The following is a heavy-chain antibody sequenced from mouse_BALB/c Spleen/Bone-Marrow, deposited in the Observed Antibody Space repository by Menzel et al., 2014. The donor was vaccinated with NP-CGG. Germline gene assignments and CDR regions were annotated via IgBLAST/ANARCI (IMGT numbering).Heavy chain of an antibody. CDR2: IDPFNGAT. V-gene: IGHV1-28*01. Sequence: EVQLQQSGPELMKPGASVKISCKASGYSFTSYYMHWVKQSHGKSLEWIGYIDPFNGATSYNQKFKGKATLTVDKSSSTAYMHLSSLTPEDSAVYYCARNWDVDYWGQGTTLTVSS. D-gene: IGHD4-1*01. CDR3: ARNWDVDY. J-gene: IGHJ2*01. CDR1: GYSFTSYY.